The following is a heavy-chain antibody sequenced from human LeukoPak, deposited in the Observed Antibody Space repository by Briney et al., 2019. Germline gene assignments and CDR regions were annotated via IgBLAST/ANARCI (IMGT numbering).Heavy chain of an antibody. Sequence: PGGSLRLSCAASGFTFSSYAMSWVRQAPGKGLEWVSAISGSGDTTYYADSVKGRFIISRDNSKNTLYLQMNSLRAEDAAVYYCAKDPHIVVVTAIIDYWGQGTLVTVSS. CDR2: ISGSGDTT. V-gene: IGHV3-23*01. D-gene: IGHD2-21*02. CDR1: GFTFSSYA. CDR3: AKDPHIVVVTAIIDY. J-gene: IGHJ4*02.